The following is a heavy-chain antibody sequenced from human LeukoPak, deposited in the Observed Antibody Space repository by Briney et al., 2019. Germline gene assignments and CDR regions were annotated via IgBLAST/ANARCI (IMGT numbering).Heavy chain of an antibody. CDR1: GLTFDDYA. CDR2: ISWNSGSI. D-gene: IGHD4-17*01. J-gene: IGHJ4*02. Sequence: GGSLRLSCAASGLTFDDYAMHWVRQAPGKGLEWVSGISWNSGSIGYADSVKGRFTISRDNAKNSLYLQMNSLRAEDTALYYCAKALTTVTTGADYWGQGTLVTVSS. V-gene: IGHV3-9*01. CDR3: AKALTTVTTGADY.